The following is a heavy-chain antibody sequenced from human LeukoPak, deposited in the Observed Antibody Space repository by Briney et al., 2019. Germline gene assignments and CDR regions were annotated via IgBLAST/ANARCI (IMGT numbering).Heavy chain of an antibody. CDR2: INAGNGNT. Sequence: ASVQVSCQASGYTFTSYAMHWLRQAPGQRLEWMGWINAGNGNTKYSQKFQGRVTITRDTSASTAYMELSSLRSEDTTVYYCAREDIVVVPAAQHTYYYGMDVWGHGTTVTVSS. V-gene: IGHV1-3*01. J-gene: IGHJ6*02. D-gene: IGHD2-2*01. CDR3: AREDIVVVPAAQHTYYYGMDV. CDR1: GYTFTSYA.